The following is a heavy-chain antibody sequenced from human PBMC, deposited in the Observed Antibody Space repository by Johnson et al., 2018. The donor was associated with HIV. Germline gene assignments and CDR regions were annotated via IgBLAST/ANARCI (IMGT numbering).Heavy chain of an antibody. J-gene: IGHJ3*02. D-gene: IGHD4-17*01. Sequence: QVQLVESGGGLVQPGGSLRLSCAASGFTFSSYAMHWVRQAPGKGLEWVAIISYDGTNNYYADSVKGRFTISRDNSKNTLYLQMNSLRAEDTAVYYCAKVGGRHDYGDYLGAFDIWGQGTMVTVSS. CDR3: AKVGGRHDYGDYLGAFDI. V-gene: IGHV3-30-3*01. CDR1: GFTFSSYA. CDR2: ISYDGTNN.